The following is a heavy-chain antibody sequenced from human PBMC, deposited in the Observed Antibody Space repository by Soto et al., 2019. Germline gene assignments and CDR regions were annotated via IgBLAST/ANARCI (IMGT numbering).Heavy chain of an antibody. Sequence: PGGSLRLSCAASGFTLITYNMKGVRQAPGRGLEWVSYIRSSGDTIYYADSVKGRFTTSRDNARNSLYLQLNSLRDEDTAAYYCARGAFCGADCYPMDVWGQGTTVTVSS. CDR2: IRSSGDTI. J-gene: IGHJ6*02. V-gene: IGHV3-48*02. D-gene: IGHD2-21*02. CDR1: GFTLITYN. CDR3: ARGAFCGADCYPMDV.